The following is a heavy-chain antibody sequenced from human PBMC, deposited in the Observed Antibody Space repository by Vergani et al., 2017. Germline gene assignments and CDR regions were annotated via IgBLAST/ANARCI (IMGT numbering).Heavy chain of an antibody. D-gene: IGHD1-1*01. V-gene: IGHV1-18*04. CDR3: ARYDNTHSLSRSTARAFDP. Sequence: QVQLVQSGAEVKKPGASVKVSCKASGYTFTSYGISWVRQAPGQGLEWMGWISAYNGNTNYAQKLQGRVTRTTDTSTSTAYMELRSLRSDDTAVYYCARYDNTHSLSRSTARAFDPWGQGTLVTVSS. CDR1: GYTFTSYG. J-gene: IGHJ5*02. CDR2: ISAYNGNT.